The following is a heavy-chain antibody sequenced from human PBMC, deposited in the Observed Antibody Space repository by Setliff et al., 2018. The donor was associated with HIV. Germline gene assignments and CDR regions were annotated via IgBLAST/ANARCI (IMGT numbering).Heavy chain of an antibody. CDR3: GREDCSGGSCYAYPDY. CDR1: GYTFINYG. Sequence: GASVKVSCKASGYTFINYGISWVRQAPGQGLEWMGWINTYSGNTNYAQKLQGRLTMTTEKSTSTVYMELRNLRSDDTAVYYCGREDCSGGSCYAYPDYWGQGTLVTVSS. V-gene: IGHV1-18*01. CDR2: INTYSGNT. J-gene: IGHJ4*02. D-gene: IGHD2-15*01.